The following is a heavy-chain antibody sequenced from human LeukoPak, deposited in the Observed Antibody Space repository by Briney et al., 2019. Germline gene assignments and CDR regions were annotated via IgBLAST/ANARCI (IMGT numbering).Heavy chain of an antibody. CDR1: GFTFSDYY. CDR3: ARDAAYRAYFDY. V-gene: IGHV3-11*04. CDR2: ISNGGSTI. Sequence: PGGSLRLSCAASGFTFSDYYMSWIRQAPGKGLEWVSYISNGGSTIYYADSVKGRFTISRDNAKNSLYLQINSLRAEDTAVYYCARDAAYRAYFDYWGQGTLVTVSS. J-gene: IGHJ4*02. D-gene: IGHD3-16*01.